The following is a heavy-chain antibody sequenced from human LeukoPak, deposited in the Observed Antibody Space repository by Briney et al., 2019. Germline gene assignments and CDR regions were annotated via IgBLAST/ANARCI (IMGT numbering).Heavy chain of an antibody. CDR2: FDPDAGQT. Sequence: ASVKVSCKVSGCTFTELAMHWVRQAPGKGLEWLGGFDPDAGQTIYGQKFQGTLTMTEDTSTDTAFMDLSSLRSEDTAVYYCATQVCRGNSCYSSLDFWGQGTLVTVSS. V-gene: IGHV1-24*01. CDR3: ATQVCRGNSCYSSLDF. CDR1: GCTFTELA. J-gene: IGHJ4*02. D-gene: IGHD2-15*01.